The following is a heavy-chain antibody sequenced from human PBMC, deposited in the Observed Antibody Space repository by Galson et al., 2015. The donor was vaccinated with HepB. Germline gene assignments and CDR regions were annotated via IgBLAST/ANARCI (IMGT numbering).Heavy chain of an antibody. D-gene: IGHD1-26*01. V-gene: IGHV3-9*01. Sequence: SLRLSCAASAFTLDDYGMDWVRQALYADSVKGRFTTSRANAKNSLYLQMNSLRAEDTAVYYCARDNGWELLLPDYYYGMDAWGQGTTVTVSS. CDR3: ARDNGWELLLPDYYYGMDA. J-gene: IGHJ6*02. CDR1: AFTLDDYG.